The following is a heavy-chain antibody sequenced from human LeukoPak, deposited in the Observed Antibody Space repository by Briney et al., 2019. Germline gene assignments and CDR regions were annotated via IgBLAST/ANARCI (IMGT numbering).Heavy chain of an antibody. Sequence: GGSLRLSCAASGLTFSSYSMNWVRQAPGKGLEWVSSISSSSSYIYYADSVKGRFTISRDNAKNSLYLQMNSLRAEDTAVYYCARAGRFLEWLLQDPDAFDIWGQGTMVTVSS. CDR2: ISSSSSYI. J-gene: IGHJ3*02. D-gene: IGHD3-3*01. V-gene: IGHV3-21*01. CDR3: ARAGRFLEWLLQDPDAFDI. CDR1: GLTFSSYS.